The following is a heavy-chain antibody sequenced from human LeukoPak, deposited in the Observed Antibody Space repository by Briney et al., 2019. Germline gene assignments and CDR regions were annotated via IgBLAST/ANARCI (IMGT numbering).Heavy chain of an antibody. CDR1: GGSFSGYY. J-gene: IGHJ5*02. CDR2: IYTSGST. Sequence: SETLSLTCAVYGGSFSGYYWSWIRQPPGKGLEWIGYIYTSGSTNYNPSLKSRVTISVDTSKNQFSLKLSSVTAADTAVYYCARGQQLIWFDPWGQGTLVTVSS. D-gene: IGHD6-13*01. CDR3: ARGQQLIWFDP. V-gene: IGHV4-4*09.